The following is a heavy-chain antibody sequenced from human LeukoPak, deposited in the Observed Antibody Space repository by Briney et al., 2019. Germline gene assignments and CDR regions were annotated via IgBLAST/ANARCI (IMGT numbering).Heavy chain of an antibody. CDR1: GFTFSSYS. Sequence: GGSLRLSCAAYGFTFSSYSMNWVRQAPGKGLEWVSSISSSSSYIYYADSVKGRFTTSRDNAKNSLYLQMHSLRPEDTAVYYCARDIAVAGDAFDIWGQGTMVTVSS. J-gene: IGHJ3*02. V-gene: IGHV3-21*01. CDR3: ARDIAVAGDAFDI. D-gene: IGHD6-19*01. CDR2: ISSSSSYI.